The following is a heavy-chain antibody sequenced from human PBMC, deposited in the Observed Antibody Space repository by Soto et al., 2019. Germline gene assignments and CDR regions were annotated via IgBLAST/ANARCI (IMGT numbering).Heavy chain of an antibody. Sequence: EVHLLESGGGFVQPGGSLRLSCAASGFTFRSYAMNWVRQAPGKGLEWVSAISGGILGGYTYYADSVKGRFTISRDNSKNTLYLQMNSLRAEDTAVYYCAFGCSCGSCFWSFDYCGQGTLVTVSS. CDR1: GFTFRSYA. D-gene: IGHD2-15*01. CDR3: AFGCSCGSCFWSFDY. V-gene: IGHV3-23*01. J-gene: IGHJ4*02. CDR2: ISGGILGGYT.